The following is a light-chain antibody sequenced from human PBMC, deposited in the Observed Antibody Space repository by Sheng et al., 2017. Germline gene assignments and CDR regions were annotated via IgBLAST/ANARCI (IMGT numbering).Light chain of an antibody. CDR3: TSSADTNNRV. CDR2: EVS. CDR1: SSDVGAYNY. Sequence: QSALTQPPSASGSPGQSVTISCTGTSSDVGAYNYVSWYQQHPGKAPKLIIYEVSKRPSGVPDRFSGSRSGNTASLTVSGLQADDEADYYCTSSADTNNRVFGTGTKVTVL. V-gene: IGLV2-8*01. J-gene: IGLJ1*01.